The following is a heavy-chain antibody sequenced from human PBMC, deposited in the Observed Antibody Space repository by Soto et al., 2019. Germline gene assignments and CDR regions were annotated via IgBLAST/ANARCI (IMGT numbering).Heavy chain of an antibody. V-gene: IGHV4-30-4*01. D-gene: IGHD2-2*01. CDR1: GGSISSGDYY. Sequence: QVQLQESGPGLVKPSQTLSLTCTVSGGSISSGDYYWSWIRQPPGKGLEWIGYIYYSGSTYYNPSPKCRVTISVDTSKDQFSLKLSSVTAADTAVYYCSRASSAMNDYYYYGMDVWGQGTTVTVSS. CDR2: IYYSGST. J-gene: IGHJ6*02. CDR3: SRASSAMNDYYYYGMDV.